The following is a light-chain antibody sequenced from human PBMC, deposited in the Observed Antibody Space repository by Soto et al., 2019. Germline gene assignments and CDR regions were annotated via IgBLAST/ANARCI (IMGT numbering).Light chain of an antibody. CDR2: WAS. CDR3: QQSYNSPIT. CDR1: QSLCSSSKNKNY. J-gene: IGKJ5*01. V-gene: IGKV4-1*01. Sequence: DIVMTQSPESLAVSLGERATINCRSSQSLCSSSKNKNYLVWYQQKPGQPPKLLISWASTRESGVTDRFSGSGSGTDFTLTISSLQAEDVAVYYCQQSYNSPITFGQGTRLEI.